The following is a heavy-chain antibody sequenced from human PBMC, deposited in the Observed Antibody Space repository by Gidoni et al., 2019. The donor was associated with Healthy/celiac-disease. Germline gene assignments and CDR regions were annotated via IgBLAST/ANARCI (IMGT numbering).Heavy chain of an antibody. CDR1: GGTFSSYA. J-gene: IGHJ6*03. CDR2: IIPIFGTA. D-gene: IGHD3-22*01. CDR3: AGVKGDSSGYYYGGVVYYYYYMDV. V-gene: IGHV1-69*06. Sequence: QVQLVQSGAEVKKPGSSVKVSCKASGGTFSSYAFSWVRQAPGQGREWMGGIIPIFGTANYAQKFQGRVTITADKSTSTAYMELSSLRSEDTAVYYCAGVKGDSSGYYYGGVVYYYYYMDVWGKGTTVTVSS.